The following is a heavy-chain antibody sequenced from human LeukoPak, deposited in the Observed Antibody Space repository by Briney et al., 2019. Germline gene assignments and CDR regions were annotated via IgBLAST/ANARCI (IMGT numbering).Heavy chain of an antibody. J-gene: IGHJ4*02. CDR3: AKSPSYSSSWYDY. D-gene: IGHD6-13*01. V-gene: IGHV3-21*04. CDR2: ISGSSSYI. CDR1: GFNFSNYS. Sequence: GGSLRLSCAASGFNFSNYSMNWVRQAPGKGLEWVSSISGSSSYIYYADSVKGRFTISRDNAKNSLYLQMNSLRAEDTAVYYCAKSPSYSSSWYDYWGQGTLVTVSS.